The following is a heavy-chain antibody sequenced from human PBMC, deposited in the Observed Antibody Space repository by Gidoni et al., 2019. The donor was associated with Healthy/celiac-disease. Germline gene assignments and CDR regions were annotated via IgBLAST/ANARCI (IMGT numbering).Heavy chain of an antibody. D-gene: IGHD3-10*01. CDR3: ARAPRFTMVRGVLYGMDV. CDR1: GYTFTSYY. J-gene: IGHJ6*02. V-gene: IGHV1-46*01. CDR2: IHPSGGST. Sequence: QVQLVQSGAEVKKPGASVKVSCKASGYTFTSYYMHWVRQAPGQGLEWMGIIHPSGGSTSYAQKFQGRVTMTRDTSTSTVYMELSSLRSEDTAVYYCARAPRFTMVRGVLYGMDVWGQGTTVTVSS.